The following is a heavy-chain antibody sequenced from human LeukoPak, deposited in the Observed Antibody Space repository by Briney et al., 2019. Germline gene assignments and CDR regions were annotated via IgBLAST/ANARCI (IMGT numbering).Heavy chain of an antibody. D-gene: IGHD3-10*01. CDR3: ARDGWTDGSGAYYYNGMDV. CDR1: GGSFSGYY. J-gene: IGHJ6*02. CDR2: INHSGST. V-gene: IGHV4-34*01. Sequence: SETLSLTCAVYGGSFSGYYWSWIRQPPGKGLEWIGEINHSGSTNYNPSLKSRVTISVDTSKNRLSLKLSSVTAADTAIYYCARDGWTDGSGAYYYNGMDVWGQGTTVTVSS.